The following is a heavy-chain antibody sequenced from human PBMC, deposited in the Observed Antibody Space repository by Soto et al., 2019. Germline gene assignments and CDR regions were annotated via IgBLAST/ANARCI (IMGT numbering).Heavy chain of an antibody. CDR1: GGSISSSSYY. V-gene: IGHV4-39*07. J-gene: IGHJ4*02. CDR2: IYYSGST. D-gene: IGHD3-22*01. Sequence: SETLSLTCTVSGGSISSSSYYWGWIRQPPGKGLEWIGSIYYSGSTYYNPSLKSRVTISVDTSKNQFSLKLSSVTAADTAVYYCARTSITMIVWGQGTLVTVSS. CDR3: ARTSITMIV.